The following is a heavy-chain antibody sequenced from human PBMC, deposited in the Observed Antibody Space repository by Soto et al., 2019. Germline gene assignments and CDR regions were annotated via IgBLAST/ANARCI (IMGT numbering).Heavy chain of an antibody. J-gene: IGHJ4*02. V-gene: IGHV3-23*01. CDR3: AMELAPXYYYGSRSYTEATGY. D-gene: IGHD3-10*01. CDR2: ISGSGGST. CDR1: GFTFSSYA. Sequence: GGSLRLSCAASGFTFSSYAMSWVRQAPGKGLEWVSAISGSGGSTYYADSVKGRFTISRDNSKNTLYLQMNSLRAEDTAVYYCAMELAPXYYYGSRSYTEATGYWGQGTLVTVSS.